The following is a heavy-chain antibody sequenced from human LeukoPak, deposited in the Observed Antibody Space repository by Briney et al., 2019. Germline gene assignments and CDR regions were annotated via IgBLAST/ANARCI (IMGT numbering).Heavy chain of an antibody. J-gene: IGHJ4*02. V-gene: IGHV3-74*01. D-gene: IGHD2-2*01. CDR1: GFTFSSYW. Sequence: PGGSLRLSCAASGFTFSSYWMHWVRQAPGKGLVWVSRINSDGSSTSYADSVKGRFTISRDNAKNTLYLQMNSLRAEDTALYYCARGVGYCSSTSCYGAYYFDYWGQGTLVTVSS. CDR3: ARGVGYCSSTSCYGAYYFDY. CDR2: INSDGSST.